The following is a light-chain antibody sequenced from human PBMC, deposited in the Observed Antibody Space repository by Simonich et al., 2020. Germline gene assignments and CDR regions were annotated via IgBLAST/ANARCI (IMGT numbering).Light chain of an antibody. J-gene: IGKJ2*01. CDR2: WAS. Sequence: DIVMTQSPDSLAVSLGERATINCKSSQSVLYSSNNKNYLAWYQQKQGQPPKLLIYWASTRESGVPARFSGRGSGTDFTLTISSLQAEDVAVYYCQQYYSTPYTFGQGTKLEIK. V-gene: IGKV4-1*01. CDR1: QSVLYSSNNKNY. CDR3: QQYYSTPYT.